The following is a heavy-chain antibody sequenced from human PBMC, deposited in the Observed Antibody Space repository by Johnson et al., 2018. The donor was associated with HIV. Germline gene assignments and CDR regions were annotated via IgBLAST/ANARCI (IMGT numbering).Heavy chain of an antibody. D-gene: IGHD6-19*01. CDR2: ISYDGSNK. J-gene: IGHJ3*02. Sequence: QVQLVESGGGVFQPGRSLRLSCAASGFTFSSYAMHWVRQAPGKGLEWVAVISYDGSNKYYADSVKGRFPISRDKSKNTMYLQMNSLRAEDTTVYYCARKQWLAKITSDAWNIWGQGTKVTVSS. V-gene: IGHV3-30-3*01. CDR1: GFTFSSYA. CDR3: ARKQWLAKITSDAWNI.